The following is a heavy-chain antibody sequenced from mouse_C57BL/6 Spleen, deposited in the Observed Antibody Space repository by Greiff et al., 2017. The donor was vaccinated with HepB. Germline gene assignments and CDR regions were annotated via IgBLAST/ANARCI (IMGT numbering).Heavy chain of an antibody. CDR3: ARGRTGYYAMDY. CDR2: INPGSGGT. D-gene: IGHD4-1*01. Sequence: QVQLQQSGAELVRPGTSVKVSCKASGYAFTNYLIEWVKQRPGQGLEWIGVINPGSGGTNYNEKFKGKATLTADKSSSTAYMQLSSLTSEDSAVYFCARGRTGYYAMDYWGQGTSVTVSS. V-gene: IGHV1-54*01. CDR1: GYAFTNYL. J-gene: IGHJ4*01.